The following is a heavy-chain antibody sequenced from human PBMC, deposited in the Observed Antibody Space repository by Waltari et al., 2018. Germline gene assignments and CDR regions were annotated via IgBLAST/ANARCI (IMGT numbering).Heavy chain of an antibody. CDR3: ASERGTFGVGRSSFDR. CDR2: RRYDGSNT. Sequence: QVYLVESGGGVVQPGGSLRLSCAASGFMFSNYVMHWVRQAPGKGLEGVASRRYDGSNTFHADSVKGRFTISRDNSKNTMDLQTSSLRPEDTAVYYCASERGTFGVGRSSFDRWGQGTLVIVSS. CDR1: GFMFSNYV. D-gene: IGHD3-3*01. V-gene: IGHV3-30*02. J-gene: IGHJ4*02.